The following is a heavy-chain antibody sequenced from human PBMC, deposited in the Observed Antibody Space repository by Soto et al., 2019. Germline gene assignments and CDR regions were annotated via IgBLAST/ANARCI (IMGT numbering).Heavy chain of an antibody. CDR3: ARDRVGYCSGGSCFFDY. V-gene: IGHV4-4*07. J-gene: IGHJ4*02. D-gene: IGHD2-15*01. CDR1: GGSISSYY. CDR2: IYTSGST. Sequence: ETLSLTCTVSGGSISSYYWSWIRQPAGKGLEWIGRIYTSGSTNYNPSLKSRVTMSVDTSKNQFSLKLSSVTAADTAVYYCARDRVGYCSGGSCFFDYWGQGTLVTVSS.